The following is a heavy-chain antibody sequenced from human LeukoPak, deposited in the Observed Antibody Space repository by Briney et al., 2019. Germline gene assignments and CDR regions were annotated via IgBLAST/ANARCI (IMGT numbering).Heavy chain of an antibody. CDR3: AGGEWLAGYYYYMDV. V-gene: IGHV3-30*03. CDR1: GFTFSSYG. CDR2: ISYDGSNK. D-gene: IGHD6-19*01. Sequence: GGSLRLSCAASGFTFSSYGMHWVRQAPGKGLEWVAVISYDGSNKYYADSVKGRFTISRDNSKNTLYLQMNSLGAEDTAVYYCAGGEWLAGYYYYMDVWGKGTTVTVSS. J-gene: IGHJ6*03.